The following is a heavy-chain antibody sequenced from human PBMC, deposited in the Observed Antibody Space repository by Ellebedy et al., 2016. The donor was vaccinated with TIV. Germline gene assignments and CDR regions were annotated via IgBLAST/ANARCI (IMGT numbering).Heavy chain of an antibody. CDR3: AKEGVWFGELPFDP. CDR1: GFTFSSYA. CDR2: ISGSGGST. V-gene: IGHV3-23*01. Sequence: GESLKISXAASGFTFSSYAMSWVRQAPGKGLEWVSAISGSGGSTYYADSVKGRFTISRDNSKNTLYLQMNSLRAEDTAVYYCAKEGVWFGELPFDPWGQGTLVTVSS. D-gene: IGHD3-10*01. J-gene: IGHJ5*02.